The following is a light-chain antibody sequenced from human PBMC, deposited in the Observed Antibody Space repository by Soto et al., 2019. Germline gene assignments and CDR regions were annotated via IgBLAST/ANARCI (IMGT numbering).Light chain of an antibody. V-gene: IGKV3-11*01. CDR2: ADS. CDR1: QSVSGY. Sequence: EIAMTQSPATLSLSPGETATLYCMASQSVSGYIGWYQQKPGQAPRLLIYADSNRATGIPARFSGSGSGTDFTLTISSLEPEDFSVYDCQQRYNWPITFGQGTRLEI. CDR3: QQRYNWPIT. J-gene: IGKJ5*01.